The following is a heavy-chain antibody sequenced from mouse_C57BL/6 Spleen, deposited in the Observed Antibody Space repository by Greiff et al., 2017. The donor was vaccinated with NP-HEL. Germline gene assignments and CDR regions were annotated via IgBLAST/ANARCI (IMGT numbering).Heavy chain of an antibody. J-gene: IGHJ4*01. Sequence: QVQLKESGAELVMPGASVKLSCKASGYTFTSYWMHWVKQRPGQGLEWIGEIDPSDSYTNYNQKFKGKSTLTVDKSSSTAYMQLSSLTSEDSAVYYCARNYGSSYDSYAMDYWGQGTSVTVSS. D-gene: IGHD1-1*01. CDR1: GYTFTSYW. V-gene: IGHV1-69*01. CDR3: ARNYGSSYDSYAMDY. CDR2: IDPSDSYT.